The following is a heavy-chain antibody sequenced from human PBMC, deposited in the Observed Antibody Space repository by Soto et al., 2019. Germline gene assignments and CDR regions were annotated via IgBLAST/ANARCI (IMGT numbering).Heavy chain of an antibody. V-gene: IGHV3-7*03. CDR1: GFTFSNYW. Sequence: LRLSCAASGFTFSNYWMSWVRQAPGKGLEWVANINQDVTEKNFLDSVMGRFTISRDNAKSSLLLQMNSLRVEDTAVYYCARDRGYSSFDYWGQGTPVTVSS. CDR2: INQDVTEK. J-gene: IGHJ4*01. D-gene: IGHD4-4*01. CDR3: ARDRGYSSFDY.